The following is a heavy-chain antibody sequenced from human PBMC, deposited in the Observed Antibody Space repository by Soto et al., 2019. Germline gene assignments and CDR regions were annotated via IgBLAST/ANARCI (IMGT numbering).Heavy chain of an antibody. Sequence: PGESLKISCKASGYSFSNYWIGWVRQLPGKGLEWMGIIYPGDSDTRYNPSFQGQVTFSADKSISTAYLQWSSLKASDTAIYYCTRRQYCGRSSCHRELSDRNWFDSWGQGSLVTASS. D-gene: IGHD2-2*01. CDR2: IYPGDSDT. V-gene: IGHV5-51*01. CDR3: TRRQYCGRSSCHRELSDRNWFDS. J-gene: IGHJ5*01. CDR1: GYSFSNYW.